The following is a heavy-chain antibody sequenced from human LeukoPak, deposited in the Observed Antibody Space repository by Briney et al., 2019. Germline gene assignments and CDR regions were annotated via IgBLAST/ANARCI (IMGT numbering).Heavy chain of an antibody. CDR3: AKDRTYYYGSGSYLL. CDR2: ISWNSGSI. CDR1: GFTFDDYA. V-gene: IGHV3-9*01. J-gene: IGHJ4*02. Sequence: GGSLRLSCAASGFTFDDYAMHWVRQAPGKGLEWVSGISWNSGSIGYADSVKGRFTISRDNAKNSLYLQMNSLRAEDTALYYCAKDRTYYYGSGSYLLWGQGTLVTVSS. D-gene: IGHD3-10*01.